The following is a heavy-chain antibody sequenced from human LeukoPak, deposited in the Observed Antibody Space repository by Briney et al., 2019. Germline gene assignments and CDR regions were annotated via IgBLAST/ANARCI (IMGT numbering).Heavy chain of an antibody. CDR1: GGSISSHY. CDR3: ARVGWELLGLDY. D-gene: IGHD1-26*01. Sequence: SETLSLTCTVSGGSISSHYWSWIRQPPGKGLEWIGYIYYSGSTNYNPSLKSRVTISVDTSKNQFSLKLSSVTAADTAVYYCARVGWELLGLDYWGQGTLATVSS. CDR2: IYYSGST. V-gene: IGHV4-59*11. J-gene: IGHJ4*02.